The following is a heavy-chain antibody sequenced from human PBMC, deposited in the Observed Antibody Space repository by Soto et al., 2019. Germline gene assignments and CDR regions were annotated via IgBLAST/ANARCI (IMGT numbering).Heavy chain of an antibody. D-gene: IGHD3-10*01. Sequence: SQTLSLTCAISGDSVSSNTAAWNWIRQSPSRGLEWLGRTYYRSKWYCDYAVSLKSRIAINPDTSKNQFSLQLNSVTPEDTAVYYCARDPPDYHSAFDQWGQGTLVTVSS. CDR3: ARDPPDYHSAFDQ. CDR2: TYYRSKWYC. CDR1: GDSVSSNTAA. J-gene: IGHJ4*02. V-gene: IGHV6-1*01.